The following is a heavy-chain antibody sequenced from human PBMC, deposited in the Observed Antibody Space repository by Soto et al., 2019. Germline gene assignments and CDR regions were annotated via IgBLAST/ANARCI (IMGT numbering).Heavy chain of an antibody. CDR1: GYSFTSYW. CDR2: IDPSDSYT. J-gene: IGHJ6*02. CDR3: ARADFYTDYGGNSGWNPKRRNYYYGMDV. D-gene: IGHD4-17*01. V-gene: IGHV5-10-1*01. Sequence: PGESLQISCKGSGYSFTSYWISWVRQMPGKGLEWMGRIDPSDSYTNYSPSFQGHVTISADKSISTAYLQWSSLKASDTAMYYCARADFYTDYGGNSGWNPKRRNYYYGMDVWGQGTTGTVS.